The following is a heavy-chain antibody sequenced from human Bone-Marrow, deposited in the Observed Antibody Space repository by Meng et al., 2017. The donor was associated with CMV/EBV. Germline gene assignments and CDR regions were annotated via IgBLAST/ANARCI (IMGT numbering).Heavy chain of an antibody. CDR1: GYTFTSYG. D-gene: IGHD2-2*01. CDR3: ASYQLLLYHGMDV. Sequence: ASVKVSCKASGYTFTSYGISWVRQAPGQGLEWMGWISAYNGNTNYAQKLQGRVTMTTDPSTSTAYMELRSLRSDDTAVYYCASYQLLLYHGMDVRLQGITVTVSS. CDR2: ISAYNGNT. J-gene: IGHJ6*01. V-gene: IGHV1-18*01.